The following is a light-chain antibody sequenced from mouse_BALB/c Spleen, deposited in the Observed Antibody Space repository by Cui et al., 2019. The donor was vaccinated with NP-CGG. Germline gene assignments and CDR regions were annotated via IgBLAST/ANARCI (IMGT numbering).Light chain of an antibody. CDR2: GTN. CDR3: DLWYSNHWV. J-gene: IGLJ1*01. CDR1: TGAVTTSNY. V-gene: IGLV1*01. Sequence: AVTHESAPTTSPGETVTLTCRSSTGAVTTSNYANWVQEKPDHLFTGLIGGTNNRVPGIPARFSGSLIGDKAALTITGAQTEDEAIYFCDLWYSNHWVFGGGTKLTVL.